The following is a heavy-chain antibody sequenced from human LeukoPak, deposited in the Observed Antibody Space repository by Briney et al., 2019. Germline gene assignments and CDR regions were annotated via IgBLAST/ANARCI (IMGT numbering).Heavy chain of an antibody. CDR3: NAELEY. CDR1: GINFRIYE. Sequence: GGSLRLSCVASGINFRIYEMNWVRQAPGKGLEWVSHIGRGSSPIYYTDSVQGRFTISRDNAKQSLDLQMNNLRAEDTGLYYCNAELEYWGQGTLVTVSS. V-gene: IGHV3-48*03. D-gene: IGHD1-1*01. J-gene: IGHJ4*02. CDR2: IGRGSSPI.